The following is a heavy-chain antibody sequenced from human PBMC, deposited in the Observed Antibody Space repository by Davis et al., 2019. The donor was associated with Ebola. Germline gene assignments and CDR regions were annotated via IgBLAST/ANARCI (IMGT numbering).Heavy chain of an antibody. CDR2: ISAYNGNT. D-gene: IGHD2-8*01. Sequence: AASVKVSCKASGYTFTSYGISWVRQAPGQGLEWMGWISAYNGNTNYAQKLQGRVTMTTDTSTSTAYMELRSLRSDDTAVYYCARDCHVSGYCTNGVCYCGNGIDYWGQGTLVTVSS. V-gene: IGHV1-18*04. CDR3: ARDCHVSGYCTNGVCYCGNGIDY. J-gene: IGHJ4*02. CDR1: GYTFTSYG.